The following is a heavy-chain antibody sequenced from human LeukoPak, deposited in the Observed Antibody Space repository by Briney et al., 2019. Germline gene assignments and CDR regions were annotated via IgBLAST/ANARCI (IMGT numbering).Heavy chain of an antibody. CDR2: IYYSGST. V-gene: IGHV4-59*01. CDR3: ARETRSSWSSNFDY. J-gene: IGHJ4*02. CDR1: GGSISSYY. D-gene: IGHD6-13*01. Sequence: KPSETLSLTCTVSGGSISSYYWSWIRQPPGKGLEWIGYIYYSGSTNHNPSLKSRVTISVDTSKNQFSLKLSSVTAADTAVYYCARETRSSWSSNFDYWGQGTLVTVSS.